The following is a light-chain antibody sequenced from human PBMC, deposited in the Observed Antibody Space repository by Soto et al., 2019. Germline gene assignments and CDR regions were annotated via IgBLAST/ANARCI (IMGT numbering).Light chain of an antibody. CDR2: KAS. Sequence: IHTTQSPSTLSVSLGDRVTITCGASQTISSWFAWYQQKPRKAPKLLINKASTLKSGVPSRFSGSGSGTEFTLTISSLQPDDFATYYCQHYNSYSEAFGQGTKVDIK. J-gene: IGKJ1*01. CDR1: QTISSW. V-gene: IGKV1-5*03. CDR3: QHYNSYSEA.